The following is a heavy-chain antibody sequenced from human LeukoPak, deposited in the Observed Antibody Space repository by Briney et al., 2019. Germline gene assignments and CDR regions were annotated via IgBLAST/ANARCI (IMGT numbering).Heavy chain of an antibody. CDR3: ARGAWTAYYFDY. V-gene: IGHV3-66*01. J-gene: IGHJ4*02. CDR2: IHITGST. D-gene: IGHD3/OR15-3a*01. Sequence: PGGSLRLSCAVSGFSVSGNYMTWVRQAPGKGLEWVSFIHITGSTFYADSVKGRFTISRDDSKSTVYLQMNSLRAEDTAVYYCARGAWTAYYFDYWGQGTLVTVSS. CDR1: GFSVSGNY.